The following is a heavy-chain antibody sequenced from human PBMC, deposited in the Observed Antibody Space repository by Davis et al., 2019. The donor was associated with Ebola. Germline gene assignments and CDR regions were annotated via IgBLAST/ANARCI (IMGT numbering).Heavy chain of an antibody. J-gene: IGHJ6*02. Sequence: GESLKISCAASGFTFSNYGMHWVRQAPGKGLEWVAVISYDGSNKYYADSVKGRFTISRDNSKNTLYLQMNSLRAEDTAVYYCAKDQVSYYYYGMDVWGQGTTVTVSS. CDR2: ISYDGSNK. D-gene: IGHD5/OR15-5a*01. CDR1: GFTFSNYG. CDR3: AKDQVSYYYYGMDV. V-gene: IGHV3-30*18.